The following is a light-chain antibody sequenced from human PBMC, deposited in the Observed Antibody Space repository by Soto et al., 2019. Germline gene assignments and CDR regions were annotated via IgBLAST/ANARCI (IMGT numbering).Light chain of an antibody. V-gene: IGKV1-39*01. J-gene: IGKJ1*01. Sequence: DIQMTQSPSSLSASVGDRVTITCRASQSISSYLNWYQQKPGKAPKLLIYAASSLQSGVPSRFSGSGSGTDFTLTIRSLQSEDFASYFCQQSYSTPWTFGQGTKVEIK. CDR3: QQSYSTPWT. CDR1: QSISSY. CDR2: AAS.